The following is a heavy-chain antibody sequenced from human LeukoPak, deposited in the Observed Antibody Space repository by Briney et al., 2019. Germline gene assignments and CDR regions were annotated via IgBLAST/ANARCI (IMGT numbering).Heavy chain of an antibody. D-gene: IGHD5-24*01. CDR2: IYYSGST. Sequence: SQTLSLTCTVSGGSISSYYWSWIRQPPGKGLEWIGYIYYSGSTNYNPSLKSRVTISVDTSKNQFSLKLSSVTAADTAVYYCARDGYNNRAFDIWGQGTMVTVSS. CDR1: GGSISSYY. J-gene: IGHJ3*02. CDR3: ARDGYNNRAFDI. V-gene: IGHV4-59*01.